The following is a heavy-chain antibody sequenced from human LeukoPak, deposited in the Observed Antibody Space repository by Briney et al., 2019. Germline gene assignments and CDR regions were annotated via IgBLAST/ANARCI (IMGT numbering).Heavy chain of an antibody. Sequence: GASMKVSCKASGGTFSSYAISWVRQAPGQGLEWMGRIIPILGIANYAQKFQGRVTITADKSTSTAYMELSSLRSEDTAVYYCASRYGSRSYVFDYWGQGTLVTVSS. CDR2: IIPILGIA. V-gene: IGHV1-69*04. D-gene: IGHD3-10*01. CDR1: GGTFSSYA. J-gene: IGHJ4*02. CDR3: ASRYGSRSYVFDY.